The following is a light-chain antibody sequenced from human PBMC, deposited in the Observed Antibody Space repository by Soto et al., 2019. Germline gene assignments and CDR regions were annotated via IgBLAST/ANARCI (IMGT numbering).Light chain of an antibody. CDR1: QTISSW. CDR3: QQYATYPYT. J-gene: IGKJ2*01. V-gene: IGKV1-5*03. Sequence: DIQMTQSPSTLSASVGDGVTITCRASQTISSWLAWYQQRPGKAPKLLIYKASNLQSGVPSRFSGSGSGTEFTLTISNLQPDDFATYYWQQYATYPYTFGQGTKLEI. CDR2: KAS.